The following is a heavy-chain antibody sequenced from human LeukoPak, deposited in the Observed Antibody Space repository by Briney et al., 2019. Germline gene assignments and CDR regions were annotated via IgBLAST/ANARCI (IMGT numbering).Heavy chain of an antibody. Sequence: SETLSLTCIVSGGSISSYYWSWIRQPPGKGLEWIGYIYYSGSTNYNPSLKSRVSISVETSKNQFSLKFTSLTTADTAVYYCARGGDAYNHFDYWGQGNLVTISS. CDR3: ARGGDAYNHFDY. V-gene: IGHV4-59*01. CDR1: GGSISSYY. CDR2: IYYSGST. D-gene: IGHD1-1*01. J-gene: IGHJ4*02.